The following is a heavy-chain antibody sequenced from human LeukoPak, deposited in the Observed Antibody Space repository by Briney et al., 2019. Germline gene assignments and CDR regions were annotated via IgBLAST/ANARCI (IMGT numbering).Heavy chain of an antibody. CDR3: ARKITMVRGPLIKGYFDL. V-gene: IGHV3-23*01. CDR1: GFTFMNYV. Sequence: LSGGSLRLSCSGSGFTFMNYVMAWVRQAPGKSLEWVSSIRLGGGLTHSADPVKGRFIISRDMNTLFLQMNNLRPEDTAMYYCARKITMVRGPLIKGYFDLWGRGTLVSVSS. D-gene: IGHD3-10*01. CDR2: IRLGGGLT. J-gene: IGHJ2*01.